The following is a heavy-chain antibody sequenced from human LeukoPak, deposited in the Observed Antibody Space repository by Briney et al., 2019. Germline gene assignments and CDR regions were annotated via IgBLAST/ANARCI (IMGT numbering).Heavy chain of an antibody. V-gene: IGHV1-18*01. D-gene: IGHD5-24*01. J-gene: IGHJ4*02. CDR3: ARDGGYNLSESDDY. Sequence: ASVKVSCKTSGYSFILYGISWVRQAPGQGPEWMGWISTSTGDTKYTQKFQGRVTLTADTSTSTAYMELSSLRSDDTAVYYCARDGGYNLSESDDYWGQGTLVTVSS. CDR1: GYSFILYG. CDR2: ISTSTGDT.